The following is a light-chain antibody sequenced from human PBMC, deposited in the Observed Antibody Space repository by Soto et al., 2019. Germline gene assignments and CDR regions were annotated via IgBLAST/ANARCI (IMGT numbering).Light chain of an antibody. CDR3: QQYGSSSWT. CDR1: QSVSSSY. CDR2: GAS. Sequence: EIVLTQSPGTLSLSPGERATLSCRASQSVSSSYLAWYQQKPGQAPRLLIYGASSRDTGIPDRFSGIGSGTDFTLTISRLEPEDFAVYYCQQYGSSSWTFGQGTKVEIK. V-gene: IGKV3-20*01. J-gene: IGKJ1*01.